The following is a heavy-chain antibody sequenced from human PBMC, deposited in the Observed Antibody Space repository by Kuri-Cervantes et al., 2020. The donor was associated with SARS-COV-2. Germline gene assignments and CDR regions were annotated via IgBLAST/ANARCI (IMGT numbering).Heavy chain of an antibody. D-gene: IGHD4-23*01. CDR3: ARPGGFLDV. CDR2: INHSGST. J-gene: IGHJ6*04. V-gene: IGHV4-34*01. CDR1: GGSISSGGYS. Sequence: SETLSLTCAVSGGSISSGGYSWSWIRQPPGKGLEWIGEINHSGSTNYNPSLKSRVTISVDTSKNQFSLKLSSVTAADMAVYYCARPGGFLDVWGKGTTVTVSS.